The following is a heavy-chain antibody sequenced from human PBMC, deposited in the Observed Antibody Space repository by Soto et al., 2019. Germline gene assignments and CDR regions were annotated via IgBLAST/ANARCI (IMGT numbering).Heavy chain of an antibody. CDR3: AKDWAKWYYYGSGRPGYYYMDV. D-gene: IGHD3-10*01. Sequence: GGSLRLSCAASGFTFDDYAMHWVRQAPGKGLEWVSGISWNSGSIGYADSVKGRFTISRDNAKNSLYLQMNSLRAEDTALYYCAKDWAKWYYYGSGRPGYYYMDVWGKGTTVTVSS. CDR2: ISWNSGSI. J-gene: IGHJ6*03. V-gene: IGHV3-9*01. CDR1: GFTFDDYA.